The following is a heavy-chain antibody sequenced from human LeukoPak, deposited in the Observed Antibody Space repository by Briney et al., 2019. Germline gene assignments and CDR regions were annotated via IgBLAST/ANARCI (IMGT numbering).Heavy chain of an antibody. CDR1: GGSISSYY. CDR3: VRDHYYNSSGYTFGY. Sequence: SETLSLTCTVSGGSISSYYWSWIRQPPGKGLEWIGYIYYSGSTNCNPSLKSRVTISVDTSKNQFSLKLRSVTAADTAVYYCVRDHYYNSSGYTFGYRGQGTLVTVSS. J-gene: IGHJ4*02. CDR2: IYYSGST. D-gene: IGHD3-22*01. V-gene: IGHV4-59*01.